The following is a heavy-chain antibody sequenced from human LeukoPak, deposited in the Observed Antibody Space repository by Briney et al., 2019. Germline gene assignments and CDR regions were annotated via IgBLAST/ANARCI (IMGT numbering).Heavy chain of an antibody. V-gene: IGHV3-74*01. CDR1: GLSSTIYW. CDR3: ARDRPFWN. J-gene: IGHJ4*02. CDR2: IKLDENTA. Sequence: PGGSLRLSCAASGLSSTIYWMHWVRQVPGKGLVGVSRIKLDENTAYYADFVKGRFTISRDDAKTTVYLQMNSLRAEDSAVYYCARDRPFWNWGQGTLVTVSS. D-gene: IGHD3-3*01.